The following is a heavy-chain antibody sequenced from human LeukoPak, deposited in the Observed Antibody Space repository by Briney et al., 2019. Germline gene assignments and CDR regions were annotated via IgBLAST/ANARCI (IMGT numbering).Heavy chain of an antibody. D-gene: IGHD2-2*02. Sequence: SETLSLTCTVSGGSINSSSYYWGWIRQPPGKGLEWIGSIFYSGNTYDNPSLKSRVTISVDTSKNQFSLKLNSVTAADTAVYYCARGLYCSSTSCYRGDDAFDIWGQGTMVTVSS. V-gene: IGHV4-39*01. CDR2: IFYSGNT. J-gene: IGHJ3*02. CDR1: GGSINSSSYY. CDR3: ARGLYCSSTSCYRGDDAFDI.